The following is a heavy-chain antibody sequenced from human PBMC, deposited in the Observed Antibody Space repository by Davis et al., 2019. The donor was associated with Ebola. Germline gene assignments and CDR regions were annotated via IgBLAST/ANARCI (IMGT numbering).Heavy chain of an antibody. Sequence: SVKVSCKASGYTFTGYYIHWVRQAPGQGLEWMGGIIPLFGSANYAQRFQGRVTLTADESTSTAYMELRSLRSEDTAVYYCAKVGGTTGTMDYYYGMDVWGQGTTVTVSS. J-gene: IGHJ6*02. CDR2: IIPLFGSA. CDR3: AKVGGTTGTMDYYYGMDV. CDR1: GYTFTGYY. D-gene: IGHD1-1*01. V-gene: IGHV1-69*13.